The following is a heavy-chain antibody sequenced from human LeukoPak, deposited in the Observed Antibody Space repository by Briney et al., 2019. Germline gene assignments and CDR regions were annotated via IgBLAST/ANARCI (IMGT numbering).Heavy chain of an antibody. V-gene: IGHV3-23*01. CDR3: AKDAVTALAGYYYYMDV. J-gene: IGHJ6*03. CDR2: ISGSGGRT. Sequence: GGSLRLSCAASGFTFSSYAMSWVRQAPGKGLEWVSGISGSGGRTYYADSVKGRFTISRDNSKNTLCLQMNSLRADDTAVYYCAKDAVTALAGYYYYMDVWGKGTMVTVSS. D-gene: IGHD6-19*01. CDR1: GFTFSSYA.